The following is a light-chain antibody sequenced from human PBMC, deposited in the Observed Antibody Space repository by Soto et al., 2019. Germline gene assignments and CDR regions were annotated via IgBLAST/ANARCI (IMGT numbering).Light chain of an antibody. CDR3: QQSYSTPMYT. Sequence: DIQITQSPSSLSASVGDRVTITCRASQSISSYLNWYQQKPGKAPKLVIYAASSLQSGVPSRFSGSGSGTDFTLTISSLQPEDFATYYCQQSYSTPMYTFGQGTKLEIK. J-gene: IGKJ2*01. CDR2: AAS. V-gene: IGKV1-39*01. CDR1: QSISSY.